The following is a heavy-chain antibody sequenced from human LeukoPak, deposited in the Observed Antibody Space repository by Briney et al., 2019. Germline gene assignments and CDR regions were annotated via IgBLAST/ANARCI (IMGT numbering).Heavy chain of an antibody. CDR1: GFTFSSYA. CDR2: ISGSGGST. D-gene: IGHD2-2*01. V-gene: IGHV3-23*01. Sequence: PGGSLRLSCAASGFTFSSYAMSWVRQAPGKGLEWVSAISGSGGSTYYADSVKGRFTISRDNSKNTLYLQMNSLRAEDTAVYYCAKDGERIVVVPAAPLLDWGQGTLVTVSS. CDR3: AKDGERIVVVPAAPLLD. J-gene: IGHJ4*02.